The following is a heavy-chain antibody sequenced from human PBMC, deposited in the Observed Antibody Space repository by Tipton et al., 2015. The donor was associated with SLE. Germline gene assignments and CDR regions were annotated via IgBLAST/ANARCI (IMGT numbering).Heavy chain of an antibody. CDR3: ARVRKITIFGVPKGDYFDY. CDR2: IYYSGRT. Sequence: TLSLTCTVSGGSISSNYWSWIRQPPGKGLEWIGYIYYSGRTNYNPSPKSRVTISVDTSKNQFSLKLSSVTAADTAVYYCARVRKITIFGVPKGDYFDYWGQGTLVTVSS. CDR1: GGSISSNY. D-gene: IGHD3-3*01. V-gene: IGHV4-59*08. J-gene: IGHJ4*02.